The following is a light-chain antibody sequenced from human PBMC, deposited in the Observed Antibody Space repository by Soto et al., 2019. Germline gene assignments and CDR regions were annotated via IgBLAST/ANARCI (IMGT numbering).Light chain of an antibody. Sequence: IVLTQSPATMSLSPGERATLSCGASQSVSSSHLVWYQQKPGLAPRLLIYDASNRATGIPDRFSGSGSGTDFTLTISRLEPEDFAVYYCQQYGSSPFTFGPGTKVDV. CDR1: QSVSSSH. V-gene: IGKV3D-20*01. J-gene: IGKJ3*01. CDR2: DAS. CDR3: QQYGSSPFT.